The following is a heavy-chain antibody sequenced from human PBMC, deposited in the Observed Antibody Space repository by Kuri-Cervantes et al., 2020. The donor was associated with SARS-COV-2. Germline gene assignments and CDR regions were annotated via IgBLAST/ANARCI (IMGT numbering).Heavy chain of an antibody. CDR1: GFTFSSYS. CDR2: IRYDGSNK. Sequence: GESLKISCAASGFTFSSYSMNWVRQAPGKGLEWVAFIRYDGSNKYYADSVKGRFTISRDNSKNTLYLQMNSLRAEDTAVYYCAKDPSTPYWGQGTLFTVSS. CDR3: AKDPSTPY. J-gene: IGHJ4*02. V-gene: IGHV3-30*02. D-gene: IGHD2/OR15-2a*01.